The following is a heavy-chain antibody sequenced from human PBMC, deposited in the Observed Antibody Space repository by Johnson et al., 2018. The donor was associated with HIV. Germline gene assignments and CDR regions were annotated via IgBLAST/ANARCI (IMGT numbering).Heavy chain of an antibody. CDR1: GFTFSSYG. V-gene: IGHV3-30*02. J-gene: IGHJ3*02. D-gene: IGHD1-26*01. CDR2: IRYDGSNK. Sequence: QVQLVESGGGVVQPGGSLRLSCAASGFTFSSYGMHWVRQAPGKGLEWVAFIRYDGSNKYYADSVKGRFTISRYNSKNTLYLQMNSLRAEDTAVYYCAKDWSRTVGATLGPGAFDIWGQGTMVTVSS. CDR3: AKDWSRTVGATLGPGAFDI.